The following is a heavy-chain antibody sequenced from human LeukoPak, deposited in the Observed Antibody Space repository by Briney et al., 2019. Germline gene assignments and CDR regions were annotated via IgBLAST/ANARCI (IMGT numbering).Heavy chain of an antibody. V-gene: IGHV1-2*02. CDR2: INPNSGGT. CDR3: GRGPYYYYYMDV. Sequence: SVKVSCKASGYTFTDYYMHWVRQAPGQGLEWMGWINPNSGGTNYAQKFQGRVTMTRDKSISTAYMELYSLRSDDTAVYYCGRGPYYYYYMDVWGKGTTVTVSS. CDR1: GYTFTDYY. J-gene: IGHJ6*03.